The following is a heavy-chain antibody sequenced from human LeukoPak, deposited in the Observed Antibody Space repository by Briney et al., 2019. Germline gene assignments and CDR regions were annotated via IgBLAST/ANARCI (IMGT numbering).Heavy chain of an antibody. D-gene: IGHD3-3*01. V-gene: IGHV1-2*02. CDR2: INPNSGGT. Sequence: ASVKVSCKASGYTFTGYYMHWVRQAPGHGLEWMGGINPNSGGTNYAQKFQGRVTMTRDTSISTAYMELSRLRSDDTAVYYCARGKLLEWLLYGDAFDIWGQGTMVTVSS. CDR1: GYTFTGYY. J-gene: IGHJ3*02. CDR3: ARGKLLEWLLYGDAFDI.